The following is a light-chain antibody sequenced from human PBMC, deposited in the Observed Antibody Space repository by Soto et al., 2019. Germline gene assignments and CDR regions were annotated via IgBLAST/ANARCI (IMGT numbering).Light chain of an antibody. CDR1: QSISSW. CDR3: QHYSIFSLT. V-gene: IGKV1-5*03. Sequence: DIQMTQSPSTLSASVGDRVTITCRASQSISSWLAWYQQKPGKAPKLLIQKASSLESGVPSRFSGSGSGTEFALTISSLQPDDFATYYCQHYSIFSLTFVGGTKVEIK. CDR2: KAS. J-gene: IGKJ4*01.